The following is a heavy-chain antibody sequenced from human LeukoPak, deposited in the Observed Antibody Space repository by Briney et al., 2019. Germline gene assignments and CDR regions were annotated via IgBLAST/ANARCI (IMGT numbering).Heavy chain of an antibody. V-gene: IGHV3-23*01. J-gene: IGHJ6*03. D-gene: IGHD2-15*01. Sequence: GSLRLSCAASGFSVGSNYMTWVRQAPGKGLEWVSTTNTSGGTTYYADSVKGRFTVSRDNSKNTLYLQMNSLSAEDTAVYYCAKNGDRGAYCSGGTCYPYYYHYMDVWGKGTTVTISS. CDR1: GFSVGSNY. CDR2: TNTSGGTT. CDR3: AKNGDRGAYCSGGTCYPYYYHYMDV.